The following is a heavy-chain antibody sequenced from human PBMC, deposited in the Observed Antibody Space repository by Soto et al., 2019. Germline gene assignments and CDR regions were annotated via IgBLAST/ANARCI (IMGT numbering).Heavy chain of an antibody. J-gene: IGHJ6*02. CDR3: ARDPAVATGYYYYGMDV. D-gene: IGHD5-12*01. Sequence: ASVKVSCKASGGTFSSYTTSWVRQAPGQGLEWMGGIIASNGITNYAQKLQGRVTMTTDTSTSTAYMELRSLRSDDTAVYYCARDPAVATGYYYYGMDVWGQGTTVTVSS. CDR1: GGTFSSYT. V-gene: IGHV1-18*01. CDR2: IIASNGIT.